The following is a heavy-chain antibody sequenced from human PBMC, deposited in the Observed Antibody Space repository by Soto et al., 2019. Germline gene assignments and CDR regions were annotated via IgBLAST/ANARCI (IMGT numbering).Heavy chain of an antibody. V-gene: IGHV1-69*02. Sequence: QVQLVQSGAEVKKPGSSVKVSCKASGGTFSSYTISWVRQAPGQGLEWMGRIIPILGIANYAQKFQGRVTITSDKSTSTAYMELSSLRSEDTAVYYCAKVWGGHHLYFDLWGRGTLVTVSS. J-gene: IGHJ2*01. D-gene: IGHD3-3*01. CDR1: GGTFSSYT. CDR3: AKVWGGHHLYFDL. CDR2: IIPILGIA.